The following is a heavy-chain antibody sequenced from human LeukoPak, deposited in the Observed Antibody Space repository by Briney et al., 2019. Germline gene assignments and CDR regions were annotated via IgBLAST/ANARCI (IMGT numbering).Heavy chain of an antibody. CDR1: GYTFTDYP. V-gene: IGHV7-4-1*02. CDR2: INTDTGNP. J-gene: IGHJ3*01. Sequence: ASVKVSCKASGYTFTDYPLSWVRQAPGQGLEWMGWINTDTGNPTYAQGFTGHYVFSLDTSVSTAYLQIISLKAEDTAVYYCARAGLTGSKVAFDVWGQGTMVTVSS. CDR3: ARAGLTGSKVAFDV. D-gene: IGHD1-20*01.